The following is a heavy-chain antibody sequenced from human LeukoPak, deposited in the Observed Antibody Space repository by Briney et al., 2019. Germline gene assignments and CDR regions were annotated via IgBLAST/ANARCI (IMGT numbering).Heavy chain of an antibody. CDR3: ASALRYFDWLSYDY. CDR2: IQFDGSNK. V-gene: IGHV3-30*02. D-gene: IGHD3-9*01. CDR1: GFIFSNYG. J-gene: IGHJ4*02. Sequence: GGSLRLSCVTSGFIFSNYGMHWVRQAPGKGLEWLTFIQFDGSNKLYADSVKGRFTISRDNSKNTLYLQMNSLRAEDTAVYYCASALRYFDWLSYDYWGQGTLVTVSS.